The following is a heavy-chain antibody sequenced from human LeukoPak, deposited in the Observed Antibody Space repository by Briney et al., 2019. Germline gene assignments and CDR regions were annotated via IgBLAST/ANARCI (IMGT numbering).Heavy chain of an antibody. CDR3: AKAVAGTLDY. D-gene: IGHD6-19*01. CDR2: ISGSGGST. CDR1: GFTFTTYA. J-gene: IGHJ4*02. V-gene: IGHV3-23*01. Sequence: GGSLRLSCAVSGFTFTTYAMSWVRQAPGKGLEWVSAISGSGGSTYYADSVKGRFTISRDNSKNTLYLQMNSLRAEDTAVYYCAKAVAGTLDYWGQGTLVTVSS.